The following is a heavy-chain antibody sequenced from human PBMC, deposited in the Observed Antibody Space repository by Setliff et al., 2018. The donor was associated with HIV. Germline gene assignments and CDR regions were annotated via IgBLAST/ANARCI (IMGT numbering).Heavy chain of an antibody. Sequence: PSETLSLTCTVSGGSISTYYWSWIRQPPGKGLEWLGYVSYSGSTNFNPSLESRLAMSVDMSKNHFSLKLRSVTAADTAVYYCARHGHFYDSSSSDAFDIWGQGTMVTVSS. J-gene: IGHJ3*02. D-gene: IGHD3-22*01. V-gene: IGHV4-59*08. CDR1: GGSISTYY. CDR2: VSYSGST. CDR3: ARHGHFYDSSSSDAFDI.